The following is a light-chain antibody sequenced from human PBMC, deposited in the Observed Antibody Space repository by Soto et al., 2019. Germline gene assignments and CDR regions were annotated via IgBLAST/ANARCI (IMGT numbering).Light chain of an antibody. CDR2: GAS. CDR3: QEFNNWAAYT. CDR1: QNVGRN. Sequence: ILLTQSPAILSVSPGERATLACRASQNVGRNLAWYQQKPGQAPRLLMYGASTMATGIPARFSGSGSGTEFTLTISSLQSEDFAVYYGQEFNNWAAYTFGQGTKVEIK. J-gene: IGKJ2*01. V-gene: IGKV3-15*01.